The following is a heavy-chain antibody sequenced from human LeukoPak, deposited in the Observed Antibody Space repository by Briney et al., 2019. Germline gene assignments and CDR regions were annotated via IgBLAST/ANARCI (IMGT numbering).Heavy chain of an antibody. V-gene: IGHV3-23*01. Sequence: GGSLRLSCAASGFTFSSYSMNWVRQAPGKGLEWVSAISGSGGRIYYADSVKGRFTISRDNSKNTLYLQMNSLRAEDTAVYYCAKDDDWGRYKHWGQGTLVTVSS. CDR2: ISGSGGRI. CDR3: AKDDDWGRYKH. J-gene: IGHJ1*01. CDR1: GFTFSSYS. D-gene: IGHD3-16*01.